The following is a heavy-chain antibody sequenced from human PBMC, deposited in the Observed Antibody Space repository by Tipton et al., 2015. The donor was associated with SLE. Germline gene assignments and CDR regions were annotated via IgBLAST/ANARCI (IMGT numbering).Heavy chain of an antibody. V-gene: IGHV4-38-2*02. CDR1: GYSISSGYY. CDR2: IYHSGST. D-gene: IGHD3-10*01. Sequence: TLSLTCTVSGYSISSGYYWGWIRQPPGKELEWIGSIYHSGSTYYNPSLKSRVTISVDTSKNQFSLKLSSVTAADTAVYYCARDPKTGIQDAFDIWGQGTMVTVSS. J-gene: IGHJ3*02. CDR3: ARDPKTGIQDAFDI.